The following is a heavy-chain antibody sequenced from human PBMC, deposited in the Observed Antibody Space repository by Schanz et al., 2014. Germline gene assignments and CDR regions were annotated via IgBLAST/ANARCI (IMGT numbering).Heavy chain of an antibody. J-gene: IGHJ4*02. CDR3: TADLWFGAVWGVW. V-gene: IGHV3-15*01. D-gene: IGHD3-10*01. Sequence: EVQLAESGGGLVQPGGSLRLSCATSGFTLNNAWMNWVRQAPGKGLQWVARIKSKTDGGTRDYAAPVKGRFTISTDRSKSTVYLQMSSLQTEDTPVYYCTADLWFGAVWGVWWGQGTLVTVSS. CDR2: IKSKTDGGTR. CDR1: GFTLNNAW.